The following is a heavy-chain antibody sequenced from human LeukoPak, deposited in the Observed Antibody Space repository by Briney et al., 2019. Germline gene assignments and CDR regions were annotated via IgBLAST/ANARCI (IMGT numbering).Heavy chain of an antibody. D-gene: IGHD2-2*01. CDR1: GGSISSGDYY. V-gene: IGHV4-30-4*01. CDR3: ASRCSSTSCFFDY. J-gene: IGHJ4*02. Sequence: SETLSLTCTVSGGSISSGDYYWSWIRQPPGKGLEWIGYIYYSGSTYYNPSLKSRVTISVDTSKNQFSLKLSSVTAADTAVYYCASRCSSTSCFFDYWGQVTLVTVSS. CDR2: IYYSGST.